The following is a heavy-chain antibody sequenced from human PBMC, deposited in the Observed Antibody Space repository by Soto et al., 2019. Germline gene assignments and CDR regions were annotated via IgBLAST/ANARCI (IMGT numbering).Heavy chain of an antibody. CDR2: ISGSGDTT. J-gene: IGHJ4*02. CDR3: VKESSGWYDGYFDY. V-gene: IGHV3-23*01. Sequence: LRLSCAASEFLFGKMNWVRQAPGKGLEWVAIISGSGDTTYYADSVKGRFTFSRGNSKNTLYLQMNSLRVEDTAVYYCVKESSGWYDGYFDYWGQGALVTVSS. D-gene: IGHD6-19*01. CDR1: EFLFGK.